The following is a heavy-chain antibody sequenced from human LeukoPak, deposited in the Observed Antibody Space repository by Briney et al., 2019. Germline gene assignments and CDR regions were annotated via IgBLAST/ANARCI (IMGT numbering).Heavy chain of an antibody. CDR3: ARGQHSYGYFNGFDY. D-gene: IGHD5-18*01. CDR1: GGSVSSSNYY. Sequence: PSETLSLTCTVSGGSVSSSNYYWSWIRQPPGKGLEWIGYIYYSGSTNYNPSLESRVTMSVDTSKNQFSLKLSSVTAADTAVYYCARGQHSYGYFNGFDYWGQGTLVTVSS. J-gene: IGHJ4*02. CDR2: IYYSGST. V-gene: IGHV4-61*01.